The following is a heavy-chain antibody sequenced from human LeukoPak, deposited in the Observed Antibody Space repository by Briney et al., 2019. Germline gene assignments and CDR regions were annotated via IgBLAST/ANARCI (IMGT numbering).Heavy chain of an antibody. CDR3: ARSTWIQLWTDAFDI. D-gene: IGHD5-18*01. J-gene: IGHJ3*02. CDR2: ISSSGSTI. CDR1: GFTFSDYY. V-gene: IGHV3-11*01. Sequence: GGSLRLSCAASGFTFSDYYMSWIRQAPGKGLEWVSYISSSGSTIYYADSVKGRFAISRDNAKNSLYLQMNSLRAEDTAVYYCARSTWIQLWTDAFDIWGQGTMVTVSS.